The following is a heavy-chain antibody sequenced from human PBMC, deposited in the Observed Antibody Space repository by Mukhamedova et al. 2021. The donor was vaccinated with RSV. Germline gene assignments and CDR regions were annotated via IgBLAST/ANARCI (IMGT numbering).Heavy chain of an antibody. J-gene: IGHJ4*02. D-gene: IGHD2-15*01. V-gene: IGHV3-48*03. Sequence: GKGLEWVSYISSTGTTIYYADSVKGRFTISRDNAKNSLYLQMNSLTAEDTALYYRARGHCSGGSCYLFDYWGRGTLVSVSS. CDR2: ISSTGTTI. CDR3: ARGHCSGGSCYLFDY.